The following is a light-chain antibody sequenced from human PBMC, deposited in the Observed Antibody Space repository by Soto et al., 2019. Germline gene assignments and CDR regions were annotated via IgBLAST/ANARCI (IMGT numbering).Light chain of an antibody. J-gene: IGKJ1*01. CDR1: QSVSSSY. V-gene: IGKV3-20*01. Sequence: IVWTQSAGTLSLYPGERATLACRASQSVSSSYLAWYQQKPGQAPRLLIYGASSRATGIPDRFSGSGSGTAFTLTLSCLEPEDFAVYYCQPYGSSPRTFGQGTKVDI. CDR3: QPYGSSPRT. CDR2: GAS.